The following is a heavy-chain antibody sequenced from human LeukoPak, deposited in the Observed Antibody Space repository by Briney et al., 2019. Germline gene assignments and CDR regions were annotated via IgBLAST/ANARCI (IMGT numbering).Heavy chain of an antibody. J-gene: IGHJ4*02. CDR1: GGSISSSSYY. Sequence: SETLSLTCTVSGGSISSSSYYWGWIRQPPGKGLEWIGEINHSGSTNYNPPLKSRVTISVDTSKNQFSLKLSSVTAADTAVYYCARGDDQQLVLPYWGQGTLVTVSS. V-gene: IGHV4-39*07. D-gene: IGHD6-13*01. CDR2: INHSGST. CDR3: ARGDDQQLVLPY.